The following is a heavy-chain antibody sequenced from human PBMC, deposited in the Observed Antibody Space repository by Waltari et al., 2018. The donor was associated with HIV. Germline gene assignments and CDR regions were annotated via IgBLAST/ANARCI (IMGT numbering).Heavy chain of an antibody. CDR3: ARNKGYYYGSGSPGDYGMDV. D-gene: IGHD3-10*01. J-gene: IGHJ6*02. Sequence: QVQLVQSGAEVKKPGASVKVSCKASGYTFTGYYMHWLRQAPGQGLEWMGWINPNSGGTNYAQKFQGRVTMTRDTSISTAYMELSRLRSDDTAVYYCARNKGYYYGSGSPGDYGMDVWGQGTTVTVSS. CDR2: INPNSGGT. V-gene: IGHV1-2*02. CDR1: GYTFTGYY.